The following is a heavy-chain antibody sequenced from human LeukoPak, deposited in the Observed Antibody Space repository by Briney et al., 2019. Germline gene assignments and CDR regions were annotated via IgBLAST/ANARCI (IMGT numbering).Heavy chain of an antibody. V-gene: IGHV4-39*01. CDR3: ARQSGFYSNSSYYYYGMDV. J-gene: IGHJ6*02. D-gene: IGHD4-11*01. CDR2: IYYSGST. Sequence: PSETLSLTCTVSGGSISSSSYYWGGIRQPPGKGREWIGSIYYSGSTYYNPSLTSRVTISVDTSKNQFSLKLSSVTAADTAVYYCARQSGFYSNSSYYYYGMDVWGQGTTVTVSS. CDR1: GGSISSSSYY.